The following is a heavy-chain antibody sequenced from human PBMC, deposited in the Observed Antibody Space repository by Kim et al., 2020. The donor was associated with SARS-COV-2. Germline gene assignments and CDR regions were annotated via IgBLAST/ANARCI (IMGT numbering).Heavy chain of an antibody. CDR2: ISYDGSNK. Sequence: GGSLRLSCAASGFTFSSYAMHWVRQAPGKGLEWVAVISYDGSNKYYADSVKGRFTISRDNSKNTLYLQMNSLRAEDTAVYYCARALGYCSGGSCYPSDYWGQGTLVTVSS. CDR1: GFTFSSYA. D-gene: IGHD2-15*01. V-gene: IGHV3-30*04. CDR3: ARALGYCSGGSCYPSDY. J-gene: IGHJ4*02.